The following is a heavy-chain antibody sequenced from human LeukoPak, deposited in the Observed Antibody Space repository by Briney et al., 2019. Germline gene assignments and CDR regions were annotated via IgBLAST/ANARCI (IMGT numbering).Heavy chain of an antibody. CDR3: ARGGNIVVVVAATEPIDY. CDR1: RGSLSGYY. CDR2: INHSGST. D-gene: IGHD2-15*01. V-gene: IGHV4-34*01. Sequence: PSETLSLTCAVYRGSLSGYYWSWIRQPPGKGREWIGEINHSGSTNYNPSIKSRVTISVDTSKNQFSLKLSSVTAADTAVYYCARGGNIVVVVAATEPIDYWGQGTLVTVSS. J-gene: IGHJ4*02.